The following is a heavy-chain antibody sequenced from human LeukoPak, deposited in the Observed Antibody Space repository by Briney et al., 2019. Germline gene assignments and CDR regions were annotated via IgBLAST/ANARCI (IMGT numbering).Heavy chain of an antibody. V-gene: IGHV1-18*01. CDR2: ISAYNGNT. D-gene: IGHD3-3*01. J-gene: IGHJ4*02. Sequence: GASVKVSCKASGYTFTSYGISWVRQAPGQGLEWMGWISAYNGNTNYAQKLQGRVTMTTDTSTSTAYMELRSLRSDDTAVYYCARDGYVLRFLEWLQNSYYFDYWGQGTLVTVSS. CDR1: GYTFTSYG. CDR3: ARDGYVLRFLEWLQNSYYFDY.